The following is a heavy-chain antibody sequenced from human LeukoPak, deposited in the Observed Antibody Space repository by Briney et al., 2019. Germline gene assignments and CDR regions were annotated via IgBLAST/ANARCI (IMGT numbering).Heavy chain of an antibody. J-gene: IGHJ5*02. CDR3: ARVLGIISEGEAWFDP. Sequence: EGSLRLSCAATGFTFSSNAMSWVRQAPGKGLDWVSVITGNGGSTYYADSVKGRFTISRDNSKNTLSLQMNSLRAEDTAVYYCARVLGIISEGEAWFDPWGQGTLVTVSS. D-gene: IGHD3-16*01. CDR1: GFTFSSNA. V-gene: IGHV3-23*01. CDR2: ITGNGGST.